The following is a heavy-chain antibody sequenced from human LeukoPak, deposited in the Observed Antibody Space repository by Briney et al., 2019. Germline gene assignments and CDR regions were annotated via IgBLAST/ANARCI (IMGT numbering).Heavy chain of an antibody. V-gene: IGHV4-59*01. D-gene: IGHD3-22*01. CDR1: GGPLIASY. CDR3: ARVRFYDTTGYSTSYYLDY. CDR2: THYSGTG. Sequence: SETLSLTCAVSGGPLIASYWSWIRQPPGKGLEWIGYTHYSGTGNYNPSLKSRVTISIDTSKNRFSLRLTSVTAADTAAYYCARVRFYDTTGYSTSYYLDYWGQGALVTVSS. J-gene: IGHJ4*02.